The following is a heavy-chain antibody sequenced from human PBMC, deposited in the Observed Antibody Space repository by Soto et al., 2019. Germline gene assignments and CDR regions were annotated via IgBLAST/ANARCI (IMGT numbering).Heavy chain of an antibody. D-gene: IGHD1-26*01. V-gene: IGHV1-69*06. CDR1: GYSFTDHY. CDR3: AREGGIVGATFDL. Sequence: ASVKVSCKASGYSFTDHYMHWVRQAPGQGLEWMGGIIPNTGTANYAQKFQGRVTITADKSTSTAYMELSSLRSEDTAVYYCAREGGIVGATFDLWGQGTLVTVSS. CDR2: IIPNTGTA. J-gene: IGHJ4*02.